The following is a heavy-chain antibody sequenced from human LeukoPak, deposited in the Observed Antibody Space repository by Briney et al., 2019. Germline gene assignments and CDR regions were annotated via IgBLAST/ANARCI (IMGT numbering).Heavy chain of an antibody. J-gene: IGHJ4*02. CDR2: INTDGSST. V-gene: IGHV3-74*01. CDR3: AIPDYGGNSDYFDY. D-gene: IGHD4-23*01. CDR1: RFTFSSYW. Sequence: QSGGSLRLSCAASRFTFSSYWMHWVRQAPGKGLVWVSRINTDGSSTSYADSVKGRFTISRDNAKNTLYLQMNSPRAEDTAVYYCAIPDYGGNSDYFDYWGQGTLVTVSS.